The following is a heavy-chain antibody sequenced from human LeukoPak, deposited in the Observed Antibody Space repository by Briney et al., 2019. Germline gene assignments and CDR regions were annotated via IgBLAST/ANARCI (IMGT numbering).Heavy chain of an antibody. CDR2: INHSGST. V-gene: IGHV4-34*01. J-gene: IGHJ6*02. CDR1: GGSFSGYY. CDR3: ARFLETSSSSSGMASDLGYYGMDV. Sequence: PSETLSLTCAVYGGSFSGYYWGWIRQPPGKGLEWIGEINHSGSTNYNPSLKSRVTISVDTSKNHFSLKLSSVTAADTAVYYCARFLETSSSSSGMASDLGYYGMDVWGQGTTVTVSS. D-gene: IGHD6-6*01.